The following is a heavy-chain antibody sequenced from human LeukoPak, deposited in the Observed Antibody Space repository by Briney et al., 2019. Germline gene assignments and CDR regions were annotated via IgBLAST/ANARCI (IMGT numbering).Heavy chain of an antibody. V-gene: IGHV4-61*01. Sequence: SETLSLTCTVSGGSVSSGSYYWSWIRQSPGKGLEWIGFIYNSGSTNYNPSLKSRVTISVDTSKNQFSLKLSSVTAADTAVYYCAKMSYSSSSFDSWGQGALVTVSS. CDR1: GGSVSSGSYY. CDR2: IYNSGST. CDR3: AKMSYSSSSFDS. D-gene: IGHD6-6*01. J-gene: IGHJ4*02.